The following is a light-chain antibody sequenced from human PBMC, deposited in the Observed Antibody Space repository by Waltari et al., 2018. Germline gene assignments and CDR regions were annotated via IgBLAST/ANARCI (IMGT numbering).Light chain of an antibody. Sequence: QPVLTQPPSGSGTPGQRVTISCSGRSSNIGSNYVYWYQQLPGTAPRLLIHRNKQRPSGVPDRFSGSKSGTSASRAISGLRSDDEADYYCAAWDDTLSGVVFGGGTKLTVL. CDR3: AAWDDTLSGVV. CDR2: RNK. V-gene: IGLV1-47*01. J-gene: IGLJ2*01. CDR1: SSNIGSNY.